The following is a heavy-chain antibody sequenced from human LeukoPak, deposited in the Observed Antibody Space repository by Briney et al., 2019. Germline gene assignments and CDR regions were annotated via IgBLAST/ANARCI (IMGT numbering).Heavy chain of an antibody. J-gene: IGHJ4*02. CDR1: GSNFSAFP. V-gene: IGHV3-23*01. CDR2: ISAVGDNT. Sequence: GGSLRLSCAASGSNFSAFPMTWVRQAPGKGLEWVSAISAVGDNTFYADSVKGRFTISRDNSKNALHLQINSLRPEDTGVYYCAKDRGYWGQGTLVTVSS. CDR3: AKDRGY.